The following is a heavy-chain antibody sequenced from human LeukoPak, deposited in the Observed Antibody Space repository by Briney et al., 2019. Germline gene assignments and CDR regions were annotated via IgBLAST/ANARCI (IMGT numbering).Heavy chain of an antibody. CDR1: GFTFSSYA. J-gene: IGHJ6*03. Sequence: GESLKISCAASGFTFSSYAMHWVRQAPGKGLEYVSAISSNGGSTYYANSVKGRFTISRDNSKNTLYLQMGSLRAEDMAVYYCARMYYDFWSGIRGDYYYYMDVWGKGTTVTVSS. CDR2: ISSNGGST. D-gene: IGHD3-3*01. CDR3: ARMYYDFWSGIRGDYYYYMDV. V-gene: IGHV3-64*01.